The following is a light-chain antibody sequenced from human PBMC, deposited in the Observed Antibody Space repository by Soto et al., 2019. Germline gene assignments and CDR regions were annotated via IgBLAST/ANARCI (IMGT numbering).Light chain of an antibody. V-gene: IGKV3-11*01. J-gene: IGKJ4*01. CDR2: DAS. CDR3: QQRSSWPLA. Sequence: EIVLTQSPATLSLFPGERATLSCRASQSVSSYLAWYQQKPGQAPRLLIYDASNRVTGIPARFSGSGSGTDFTLTISSLEPEDFAVYYCQQRSSWPLAFGGWTKVEIK. CDR1: QSVSSY.